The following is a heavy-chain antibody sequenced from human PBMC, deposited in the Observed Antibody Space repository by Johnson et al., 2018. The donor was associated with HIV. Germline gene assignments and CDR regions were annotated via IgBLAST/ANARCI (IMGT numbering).Heavy chain of an antibody. CDR2: IKQDGSEK. V-gene: IGHV3-7*05. D-gene: IGHD1-14*01. CDR3: ARDPDLDAFDI. CDR1: GFTFSSYW. J-gene: IGHJ3*02. Sequence: VQLVESGGGLVQPGGSLRLSCAASGFTFSSYWMSWVRQAPGKGLEWMANIKQDGSEKYYVDSLRGRFTISRDTANNSLYLQMNSLRAEDTAVYYCARDPDLDAFDIWGQGTMVTVSS.